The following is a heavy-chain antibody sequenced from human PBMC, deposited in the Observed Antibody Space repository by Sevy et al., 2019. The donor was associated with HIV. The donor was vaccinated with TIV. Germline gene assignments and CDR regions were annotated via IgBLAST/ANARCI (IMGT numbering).Heavy chain of an antibody. CDR1: GGSISGYY. CDR2: IYPSGIT. Sequence: SETLSLTCTVSGGSISGYYWSWIRQPAGKGLEWIGRIYPSGITNYNPSLKSRVTMSVDTSKNQFSLNLSSVTAADTAVYYCARGWCRSASCYYDYWGQGTLVTVSS. V-gene: IGHV4-4*07. J-gene: IGHJ4*02. D-gene: IGHD2-2*01. CDR3: ARGWCRSASCYYDY.